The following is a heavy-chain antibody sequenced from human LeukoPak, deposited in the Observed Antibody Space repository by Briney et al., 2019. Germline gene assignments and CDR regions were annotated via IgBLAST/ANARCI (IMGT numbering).Heavy chain of an antibody. V-gene: IGHV1-18*04. Sequence: ASVRVSCKASGYTVTGYYMHWVRQAPGHGLEWLGSISAYNGNTNYAQKFQGRVTMTTDTSTTTAYMELRSLRSDDTAVYYCAREQGGYSGSADYWGQGTLVTVSS. D-gene: IGHD5-12*01. CDR1: GYTVTGYY. CDR2: ISAYNGNT. J-gene: IGHJ4*02. CDR3: AREQGGYSGSADY.